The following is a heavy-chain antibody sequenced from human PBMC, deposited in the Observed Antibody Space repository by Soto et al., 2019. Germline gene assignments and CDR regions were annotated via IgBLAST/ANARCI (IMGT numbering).Heavy chain of an antibody. CDR1: GYSVSSSDYY. CDR3: APLSVSLSGPYGIHV. Sequence: SETLSLTCSVSGYSVSSSDYYWAWIRQPPGKGLEWIGSMLYSGLTYYNPSLKSRVTLSVDTSKNQFSVKLNSVTASDTAVYYCAPLSVSLSGPYGIHVWGQGTTVTVSS. V-gene: IGHV4-39*01. CDR2: MLYSGLT. J-gene: IGHJ6*02. D-gene: IGHD2-15*01.